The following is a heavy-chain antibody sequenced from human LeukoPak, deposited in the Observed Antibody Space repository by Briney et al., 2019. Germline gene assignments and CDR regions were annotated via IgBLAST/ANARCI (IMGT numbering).Heavy chain of an antibody. CDR1: GFTFNSYD. J-gene: IGHJ4*02. D-gene: IGHD3-9*01. Sequence: GGSLRLSCAASGFTFNSYDMNWVRHAPGKGLEWISGISGSGGDTYYPDSVKGRFTISRDNSKNTLFLQLNSLRAEDTAVYYCAKVRYVGYYFDSWGQGALVTVSS. CDR3: AKVRYVGYYFDS. CDR2: ISGSGGDT. V-gene: IGHV3-23*01.